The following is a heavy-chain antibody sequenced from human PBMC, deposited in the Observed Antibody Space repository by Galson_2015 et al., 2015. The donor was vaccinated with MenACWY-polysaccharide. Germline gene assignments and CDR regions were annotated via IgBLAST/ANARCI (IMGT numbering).Heavy chain of an antibody. Sequence: SVKVSCKASGYTFTSYAMHWVRQAPGQRLEWMGWINAGNGNTKYSQKFQGRVTITRDTSASTAYMGLSSLRSEDTAVYYCARDGRSGYGGADAFDIWGQGTMVTVSS. CDR1: GYTFTSYA. CDR2: INAGNGNT. J-gene: IGHJ3*02. D-gene: IGHD5-12*01. CDR3: ARDGRSGYGGADAFDI. V-gene: IGHV1-3*01.